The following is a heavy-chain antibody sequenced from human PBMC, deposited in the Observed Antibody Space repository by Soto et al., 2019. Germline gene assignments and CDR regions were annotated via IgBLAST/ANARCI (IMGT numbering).Heavy chain of an antibody. CDR1: GGSISSGGYY. V-gene: IGHV4-61*08. CDR2: IYYSGST. Sequence: PSETLSLTCAVSGGSISSGGYYWSWIRQPPVKGLVWIGYIYYSGSTNYNPSLKSRVTILVDTSKNQFFLKLTSLIAADTAVYYCARDKITGLFDYWGQGTLVTVSS. J-gene: IGHJ4*02. D-gene: IGHD2-8*02. CDR3: ARDKITGLFDY.